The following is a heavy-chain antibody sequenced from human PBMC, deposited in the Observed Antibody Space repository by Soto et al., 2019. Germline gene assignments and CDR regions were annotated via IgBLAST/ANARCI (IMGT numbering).Heavy chain of an antibody. CDR2: MNPNSGNT. Sequence: QVQLVQSGAEVKKPGASVTVSCKASGYTFTSYDINWVRQATGQGLEWMGWMNPNSGNTGYAQKFQGRVTMTRNTSISTAYMELSSLRSEDTAVYYCARDKDRQQLGGNYYYGIDVWGQGTTVTVSS. J-gene: IGHJ6*02. CDR3: ARDKDRQQLGGNYYYGIDV. V-gene: IGHV1-8*01. CDR1: GYTFTSYD. D-gene: IGHD3-3*02.